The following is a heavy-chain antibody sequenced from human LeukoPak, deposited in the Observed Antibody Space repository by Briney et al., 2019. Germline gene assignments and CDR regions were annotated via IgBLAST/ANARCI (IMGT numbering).Heavy chain of an antibody. CDR1: GFTVSSNY. J-gene: IGHJ4*02. D-gene: IGHD3-3*01. CDR2: IYSGGST. Sequence: PGGSLRLSCAASGFTVSSNYMSWVRQAPGKGLEWVSVIYSGGSTYYADSVKGRFTISRDNSKNTLYLQMNSLRAEDTAVYYCASLYYDFWSGYYRSSYFDYWGQGTLVTVSS. CDR3: ASLYYDFWSGYYRSSYFDY. V-gene: IGHV3-66*01.